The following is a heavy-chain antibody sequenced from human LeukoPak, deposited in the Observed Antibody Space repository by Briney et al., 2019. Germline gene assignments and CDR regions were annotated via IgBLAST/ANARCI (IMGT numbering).Heavy chain of an antibody. CDR3: ATVAVAGTSDDY. CDR2: IYYSGST. Sequence: KTSETLSLTCTVSGGSISSGDYYWSWIRQPPGKGLEWIGYIYYSGSTYYNPSLKSRVTISVDTSKNQFSLKLSSVTAADTAVYYCATVAVAGTSDDYWGQGTLVTVSS. J-gene: IGHJ4*02. D-gene: IGHD6-19*01. V-gene: IGHV4-30-4*01. CDR1: GGSISSGDYY.